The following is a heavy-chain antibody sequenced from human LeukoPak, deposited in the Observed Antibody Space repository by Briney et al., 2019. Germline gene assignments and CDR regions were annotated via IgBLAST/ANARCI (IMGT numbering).Heavy chain of an antibody. CDR3: ARGRDIVVVPAALPVYYYYGMDV. J-gene: IGHJ6*02. CDR1: GGSISSSNW. Sequence: PSGTLSLTCAVSGGSISSSNWWSWVRQPPGKGLEWIREIYHSGSTNYNPPLKSRVTISVDKSKNQFSLKLSSVTAADTAVYYCARGRDIVVVPAALPVYYYYGMDVWGQGTTVTVSS. CDR2: IYHSGST. D-gene: IGHD2-2*01. V-gene: IGHV4-4*02.